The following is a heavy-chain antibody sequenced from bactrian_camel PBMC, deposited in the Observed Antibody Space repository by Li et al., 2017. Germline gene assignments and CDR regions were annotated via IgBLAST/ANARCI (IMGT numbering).Heavy chain of an antibody. CDR1: GYTYSTNY. D-gene: IGHD7*01. CDR2: IDSDGNT. V-gene: IGHV3S53*01. Sequence: QLVESGGGSVQAGGSLRLSCVASGYTYSTNYMGWFRQAPGKEREGVAIIDSDGNTVYADSVKGRFTISKDNAKNTLYLQMNSLKAEDTAMYYCAADLVTGGNWRSIDHWSYWGQGTQVTVS. J-gene: IGHJ4*01. CDR3: AADLVTGGNWRSIDHWSY.